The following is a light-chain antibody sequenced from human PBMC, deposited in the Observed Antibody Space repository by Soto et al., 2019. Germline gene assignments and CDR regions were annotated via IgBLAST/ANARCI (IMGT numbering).Light chain of an antibody. Sequence: ETMMTQSPGTLSLSPGEKATLSCRASQSVGDTFLSWYQQKPGLAPRLLIYGVSNRATGIPDRFSGSGSGTDFILTISRLEPEDFALYYCGQFVSSPPRTFGQGTRWIS. CDR2: GVS. V-gene: IGKV3-20*01. J-gene: IGKJ1*01. CDR1: QSVGDTF. CDR3: GQFVSSPPRT.